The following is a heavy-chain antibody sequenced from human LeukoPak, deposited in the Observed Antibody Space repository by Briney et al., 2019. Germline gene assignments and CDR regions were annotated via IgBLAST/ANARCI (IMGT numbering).Heavy chain of an antibody. CDR3: ARGRATAYFDY. CDR1: GGSISSGGYY. Sequence: SETLSLTCTVSGGSISSGGYYWSWIRQHPGKGLEWIGYIYYSGSTYYNPSLKSRATISVDTSKNQFSLKLSSVTAADTAVYYCARGRATAYFDYWGQGTLVTVSS. CDR2: IYYSGST. V-gene: IGHV4-31*03. D-gene: IGHD5-12*01. J-gene: IGHJ4*02.